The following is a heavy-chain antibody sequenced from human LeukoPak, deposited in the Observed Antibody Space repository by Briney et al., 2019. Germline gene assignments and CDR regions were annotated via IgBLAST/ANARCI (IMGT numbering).Heavy chain of an antibody. J-gene: IGHJ3*02. CDR2: INPSGGSR. D-gene: IGHD3-10*01. CDR1: GYTFISDY. V-gene: IGHV1-46*01. CDR3: ARGSGMAGPDAFDI. Sequence: SVTVYCKASGYTFISDYMHWVRQAPGQGIEWMGIINPSGGSRSYAQKFQGRVRMTRDTSTSTVYMELSSLRSEDTAVYYCARGSGMAGPDAFDIWGQGTMVTVSS.